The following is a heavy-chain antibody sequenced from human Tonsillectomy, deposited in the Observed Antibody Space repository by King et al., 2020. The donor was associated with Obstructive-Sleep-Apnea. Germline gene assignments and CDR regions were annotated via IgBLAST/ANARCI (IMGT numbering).Heavy chain of an antibody. J-gene: IGHJ4*02. CDR3: AKEGHSSRPATGSDFDY. D-gene: IGHD6-19*01. V-gene: IGHV3-23*04. Sequence: VQLVESGGGLVQPGGSLRLSCAASGFTFSSYAMSWVRQAPGKGLEWVSAISGSGGSTYYADSVKGRFTISRDNSKNTLYLQMNSLRAEDTAVYYCAKEGHSSRPATGSDFDYWGQGTLVTVSS. CDR1: GFTFSSYA. CDR2: ISGSGGST.